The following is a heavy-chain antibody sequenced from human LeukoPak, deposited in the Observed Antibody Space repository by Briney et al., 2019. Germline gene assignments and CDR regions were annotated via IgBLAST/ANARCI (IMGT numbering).Heavy chain of an antibody. CDR3: AKEVHSSGYYSDY. CDR1: GFTFDDYA. D-gene: IGHD3-22*01. Sequence: PGGSLRLSCAVSGFTFDDYAMHWVRQAPGKGLEWVSGISWNSGTIGYADSVKGRFTISRDNAKNSLYLQMNSLRAEDTAVYYCAKEVHSSGYYSDYWGQGTLVTVSS. V-gene: IGHV3-9*01. CDR2: ISWNSGTI. J-gene: IGHJ4*02.